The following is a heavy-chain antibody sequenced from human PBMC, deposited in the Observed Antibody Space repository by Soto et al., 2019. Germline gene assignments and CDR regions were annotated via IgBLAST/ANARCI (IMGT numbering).Heavy chain of an antibody. CDR2: ISGSGTAV. J-gene: IGHJ4*02. V-gene: IGHV3-48*04. D-gene: IGHD4-17*01. Sequence: EVHLVESGGGLVQPRGSLRLSCEASGFTFSSYSMTWVRQAPGKGLEWVAHISGSGTAVNYADSVRGRFTVSRDNAQNSLFLLMTSLTVEDTAVYYCARDLLTLTRGPNYWGQGTLVTVSS. CDR1: GFTFSSYS. CDR3: ARDLLTLTRGPNY.